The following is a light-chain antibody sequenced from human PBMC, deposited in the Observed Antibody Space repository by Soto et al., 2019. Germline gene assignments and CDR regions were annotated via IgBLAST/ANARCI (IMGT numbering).Light chain of an antibody. CDR3: QQYNNWPYT. Sequence: EIVMTQSPATLSVSPGERVSLSCRASQFVRSSLSCYQQRPGQAPRLLIYGASTRATGIPARFSGSGSGTEFTLTISSLQSEDFAVYYCQQYNNWPYTFGQGTKV. J-gene: IGKJ2*01. V-gene: IGKV3-15*01. CDR2: GAS. CDR1: QFVRSS.